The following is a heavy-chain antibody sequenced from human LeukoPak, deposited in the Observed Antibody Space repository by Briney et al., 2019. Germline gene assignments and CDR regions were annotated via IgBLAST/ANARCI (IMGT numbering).Heavy chain of an antibody. D-gene: IGHD3-16*02. J-gene: IGHJ5*02. Sequence: SETLSLTCTVSGGSISSYYWSWIRQPPGRGLEWIGYIYYTGNTNYNPSLKSRVTISVETSKNQFSLKLSSVTAADTAMYYCARLYNHNWFDPWGQGTLVTVPS. CDR2: IYYTGNT. V-gene: IGHV4-59*01. CDR1: GGSISSYY. CDR3: ARLYNHNWFDP.